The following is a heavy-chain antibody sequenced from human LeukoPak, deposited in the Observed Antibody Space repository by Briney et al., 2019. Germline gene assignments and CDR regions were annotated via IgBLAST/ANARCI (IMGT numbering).Heavy chain of an antibody. Sequence: SETLSLTCTVSGGSISSSSYYWGWIRQPPGKGLEWIGSIYYSGSTYYNPSLKSRVTISVDTSKNQFSLKLSSVTAADTAVYYCARRGYMYGYIGYWGQGTLVTVSS. CDR2: IYYSGST. D-gene: IGHD5-18*01. J-gene: IGHJ4*02. CDR3: ARRGYMYGYIGY. V-gene: IGHV4-39*01. CDR1: GGSISSSSYY.